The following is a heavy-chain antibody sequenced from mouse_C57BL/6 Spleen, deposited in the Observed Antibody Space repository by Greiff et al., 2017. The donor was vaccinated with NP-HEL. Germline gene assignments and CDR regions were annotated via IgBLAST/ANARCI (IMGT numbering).Heavy chain of an antibody. CDR2: ILPGSGST. J-gene: IGHJ1*03. V-gene: IGHV1-9*01. D-gene: IGHD2-4*01. CDR3: AILLYDYDRGDWYFDV. CDR1: GYTFTGYW. Sequence: QVQLQQSGAELMKPGASVKLSCKATGYTFTGYWIEWVKQRPGHGLEWIGEILPGSGSTNYNEKFKGKATFTADTSSNTAYMQLSSLTTEDSAIYYCAILLYDYDRGDWYFDVWGTGTTVTVSS.